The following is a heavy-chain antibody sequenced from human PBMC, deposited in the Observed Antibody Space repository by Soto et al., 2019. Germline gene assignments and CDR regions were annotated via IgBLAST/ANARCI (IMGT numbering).Heavy chain of an antibody. D-gene: IGHD6-19*01. CDR2: ISHDGINK. CDR3: ARDMYSSDYFVKWFEP. Sequence: QVRLVESGGGVVQPGRSLRLSCTASGFSFSSYAMYWFRQPPGKGLEWVAVISHDGINKHYADSVKGRVTVSSDNSNHSLDLQLNSVRGEDTAMYYCARDMYSSDYFVKWFEPWGQGTLVTVSS. J-gene: IGHJ5*02. V-gene: IGHV3-30-3*01. CDR1: GFSFSSYA.